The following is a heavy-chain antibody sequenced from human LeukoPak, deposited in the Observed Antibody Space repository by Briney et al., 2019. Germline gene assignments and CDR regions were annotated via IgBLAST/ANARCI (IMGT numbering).Heavy chain of an antibody. CDR3: AGEDIRLDYFDY. V-gene: IGHV3-48*03. D-gene: IGHD6-19*01. J-gene: IGHJ4*02. CDR2: ISGSGVTM. CDR1: GFTFSSYE. Sequence: GGSLRLSCAASGFTFSSYEMNWVRQAPGRGLEWVSYISGSGVTMYYADSVKGRFTISRDDAKNSLYLQMNSLRAEDTAVYYCAGEDIRLDYFDYWGQGTLVTVSS.